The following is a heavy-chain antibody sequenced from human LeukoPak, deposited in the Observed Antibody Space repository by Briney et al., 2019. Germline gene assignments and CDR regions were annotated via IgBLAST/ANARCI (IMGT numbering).Heavy chain of an antibody. CDR3: SCGWDSYGFDYYFDY. CDR1: GFTFGDYA. V-gene: IGHV3-49*04. Sequence: GGSLRLSCTASGFTFGDYAMSWVRQAPGKGLEWVGFIRSKAYGGTTEYAASVKGRFTISRDDSKSIAYLQMNSLKTEDTAVYHCSCGWDSYGFDYYFDYWGQGTLVTVSS. D-gene: IGHD2-21*01. CDR2: IRSKAYGGTT. J-gene: IGHJ4*02.